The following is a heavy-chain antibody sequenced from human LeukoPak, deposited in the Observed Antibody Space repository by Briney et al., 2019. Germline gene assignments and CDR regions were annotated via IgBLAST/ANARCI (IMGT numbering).Heavy chain of an antibody. CDR3: ARVVGYYYDSSGYSPLDY. CDR1: GFTFRTYW. D-gene: IGHD3-22*01. CDR2: ISSSSSTI. Sequence: GGSLRLSCAASGFTFRTYWMSWVRQAPGKGLEWVSYISSSSSTIYYADPVKGRFTISRDNAKNSLYLQMNSLRAEDTAVYYCARVVGYYYDSSGYSPLDYWGQGTLVTVSS. V-gene: IGHV3-48*01. J-gene: IGHJ4*02.